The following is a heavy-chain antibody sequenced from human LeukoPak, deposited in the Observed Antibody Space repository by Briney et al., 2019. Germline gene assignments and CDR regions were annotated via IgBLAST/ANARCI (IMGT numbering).Heavy chain of an antibody. D-gene: IGHD3-22*01. CDR2: INPSGGST. Sequence: GASVKVSCKASGYTFTSYYMHWVRQAPGQGLEWMGIINPSGGSTSYAQKFQGRVTMTRDMSTSTVYMELSSLRSEDTAVYYCARDFDYYDSSVPGAFDIWGQGTMVTVSS. J-gene: IGHJ3*02. V-gene: IGHV1-46*01. CDR3: ARDFDYYDSSVPGAFDI. CDR1: GYTFTSYY.